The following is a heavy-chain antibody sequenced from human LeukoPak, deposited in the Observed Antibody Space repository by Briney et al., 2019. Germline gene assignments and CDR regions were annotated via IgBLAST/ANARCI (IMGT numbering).Heavy chain of an antibody. Sequence: PGGSLRLSCAASGFTFSDYYISWIRQAPGKGLEWVSYISSSGSTIYYADSVKGRFTIPRDNAKNSLYLQMNSLRAEDTAVYYCARVGYYYGSGSYPDYWGQGTLVTVSS. V-gene: IGHV3-11*04. J-gene: IGHJ4*02. D-gene: IGHD3-10*01. CDR2: ISSSGSTI. CDR1: GFTFSDYY. CDR3: ARVGYYYGSGSYPDY.